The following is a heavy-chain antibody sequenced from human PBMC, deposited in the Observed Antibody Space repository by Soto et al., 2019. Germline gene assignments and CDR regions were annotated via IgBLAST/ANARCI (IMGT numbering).Heavy chain of an antibody. CDR1: GFTFSNYA. Sequence: EVQLLESGGGLVQPGGSLRLSCAASGFTFSNYAMTWVRQAPGKGLAWVSAISGSGANTYYADSVKGRFTISRDDSKSTVYLQMNSLRAEDTAVYYCAKDYLDCGGDCPPFDYWGQGTQVTVCS. CDR2: ISGSGANT. V-gene: IGHV3-23*01. D-gene: IGHD2-21*02. J-gene: IGHJ4*02. CDR3: AKDYLDCGGDCPPFDY.